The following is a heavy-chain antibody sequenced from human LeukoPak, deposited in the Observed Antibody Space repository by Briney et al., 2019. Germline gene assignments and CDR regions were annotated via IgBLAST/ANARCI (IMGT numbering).Heavy chain of an antibody. CDR3: ARLGGSYHGLDV. CDR1: GFTFSSYW. V-gene: IGHV3-74*01. CDR2: IDSEGRST. Sequence: GGSLRLSCAASGFTFSSYWMYWVRQAPGKGLVWVSGIDSEGRSTGYADSVKGRFTISRDNAKNTLYLQMDSLRAEDTAVYYCARLGGSYHGLDVWGQGTTVTVSS. D-gene: IGHD1-26*01. J-gene: IGHJ6*02.